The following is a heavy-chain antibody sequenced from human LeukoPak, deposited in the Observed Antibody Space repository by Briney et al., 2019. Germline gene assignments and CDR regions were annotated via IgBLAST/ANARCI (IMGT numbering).Heavy chain of an antibody. V-gene: IGHV1-46*03. J-gene: IGHJ4*02. D-gene: IGHD3-22*01. Sequence: ASVTVSFTASVYTFTRYHMHWLRQAPGQGLEWMGIINPSGSSTSYAQKFQGRVTMTRDTSTSTVYVELSNLRTEDTAVYYCAKDHYYDTWGQGTLVTVSS. CDR1: VYTFTRYH. CDR3: AKDHYYDT. CDR2: INPSGSST.